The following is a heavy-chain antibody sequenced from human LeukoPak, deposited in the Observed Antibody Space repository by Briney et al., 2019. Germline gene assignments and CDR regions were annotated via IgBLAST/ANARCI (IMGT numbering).Heavy chain of an antibody. Sequence: GGSLRLSCAASGFTSSSYAMHWVRQAPGKGLEWVAVISYDGSNKYYADSVKGRFTISRDNSKNTLYLQMNSLRAEDTAVYYCARASRYCSSTSCWYWFDPWGQGTLVTVSS. CDR3: ARASRYCSSTSCWYWFDP. D-gene: IGHD2-2*01. V-gene: IGHV3-30*04. CDR2: ISYDGSNK. CDR1: GFTSSSYA. J-gene: IGHJ5*02.